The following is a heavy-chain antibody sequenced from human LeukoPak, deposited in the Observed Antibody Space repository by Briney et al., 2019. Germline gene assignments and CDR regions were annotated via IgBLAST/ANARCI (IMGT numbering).Heavy chain of an antibody. CDR1: GFTFSDHY. Sequence: GGSLRLSCAVSGFTFSDHYMDWVRHAPGRGLEWVGRIRKKGNSYTTEYAASVKGRFTISRDDSKSSLYLQMNSLKTEDTAVYYCARELDYYDSSGYFRAPYYFDYWGQGALVTVSS. CDR2: IRKKGNSYTT. V-gene: IGHV3-72*01. CDR3: ARELDYYDSSGYFRAPYYFDY. J-gene: IGHJ4*02. D-gene: IGHD3-22*01.